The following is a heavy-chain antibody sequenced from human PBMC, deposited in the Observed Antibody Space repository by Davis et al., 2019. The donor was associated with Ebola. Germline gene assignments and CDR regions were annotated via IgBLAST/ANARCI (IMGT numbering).Heavy chain of an antibody. V-gene: IGHV4-34*01. D-gene: IGHD2-2*01. CDR1: GGSFSGYY. CDR3: ARGGGIVVVPAATDFDY. Sequence: PSETLSLTCAVYGGSFSGYYWSWIRQPPGKGLEWIGEINHSGSTNYNPSLKSRVTISVDTSKNQFSLKLSSVTAADTAVYYCARGGGIVVVPAATDFDYWGQGTLVTVSS. J-gene: IGHJ4*02. CDR2: INHSGST.